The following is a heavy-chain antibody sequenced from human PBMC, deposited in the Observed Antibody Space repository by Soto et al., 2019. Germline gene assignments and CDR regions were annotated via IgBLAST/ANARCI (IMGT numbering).Heavy chain of an antibody. CDR1: GFTFSSYA. D-gene: IGHD2-2*01. V-gene: IGHV3-23*01. J-gene: IGHJ4*02. Sequence: PGGSLRLSCAASGFTFSSYAMSWVRQAPGKGLEWVSAISGSGGSTYYADSVEGRFTISRDNSKNTLYLQMNSLRAEDTAVYYCAKELQYCSSTSCYEWEYWGQGTLVTVSS. CDR2: ISGSGGST. CDR3: AKELQYCSSTSCYEWEY.